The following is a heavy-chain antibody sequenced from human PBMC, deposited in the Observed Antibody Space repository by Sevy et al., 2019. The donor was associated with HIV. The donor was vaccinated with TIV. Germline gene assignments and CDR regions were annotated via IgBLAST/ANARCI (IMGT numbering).Heavy chain of an antibody. Sequence: GGSLRLSCVASGFIFSNFAMHWVRQAPGKGLEWVAVMSYDGSHKYYADSVKGRFTISRDNSKNTLYLQMNSLRAEDTAVYYCAREFSGRAFDIWGQGTMVTVSS. J-gene: IGHJ3*02. CDR1: GFIFSNFA. CDR3: AREFSGRAFDI. V-gene: IGHV3-30*04. CDR2: MSYDGSHK. D-gene: IGHD3-10*01.